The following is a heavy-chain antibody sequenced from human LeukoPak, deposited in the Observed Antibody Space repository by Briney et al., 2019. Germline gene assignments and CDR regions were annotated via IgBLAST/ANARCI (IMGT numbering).Heavy chain of an antibody. CDR3: ARISLGIAVAGAVDY. J-gene: IGHJ4*02. CDR2: ISGSGGST. D-gene: IGHD6-19*01. CDR1: GFTFSSYA. V-gene: IGHV3-23*01. Sequence: GGSLRLSCAASGFTFSSYAMSWVRQAPGKGLEWVSAISGSGGSTYYADSVKGRFTISRDNSKNTLYLQMNSLRAEDTAVYYCARISLGIAVAGAVDYWGQGTLVTVSS.